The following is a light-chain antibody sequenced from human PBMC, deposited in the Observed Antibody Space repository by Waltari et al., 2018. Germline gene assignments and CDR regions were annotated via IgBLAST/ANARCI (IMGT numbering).Light chain of an antibody. Sequence: QSVLPQPPSVSAPPGQKVTISCSGSCTNIGNNFVTWYHQAPGATPKLLIDDKNKPPPGIPDRFSASKSGTSATLDISGLQIADEADYYCATWDNSLTAVVFGGGTKLTVL. CDR2: DKN. V-gene: IGLV1-51*01. J-gene: IGLJ2*01. CDR3: ATWDNSLTAVV. CDR1: CTNIGNNF.